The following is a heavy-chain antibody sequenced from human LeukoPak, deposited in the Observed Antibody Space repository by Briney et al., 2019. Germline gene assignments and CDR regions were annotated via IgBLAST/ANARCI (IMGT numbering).Heavy chain of an antibody. J-gene: IGHJ3*02. V-gene: IGHV4-34*01. CDR3: ARQSTAYAFDI. CDR2: INHSGST. D-gene: IGHD2-2*01. Sequence: EWIGEINHSGSTNYNPSLKSRVTISVDTSKNQFSLKLSSVTAADTAVYYCARQSTAYAFDIWGQGTMVTVSS.